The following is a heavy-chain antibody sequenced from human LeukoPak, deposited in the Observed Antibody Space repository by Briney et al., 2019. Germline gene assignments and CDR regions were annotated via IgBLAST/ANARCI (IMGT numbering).Heavy chain of an antibody. J-gene: IGHJ4*02. D-gene: IGHD6-6*01. CDR2: IYPGDSDT. Sequence: GESLKTSCKGSGYSFTSYWIGRVRQMPGKGLEWMGIIYPGDSDTRYSPSFQGQVTISADKSISTAYLQWSSLKASDTAMYYCARQPGAARLPPDYWGQGTLVTVSS. CDR1: GYSFTSYW. CDR3: ARQPGAARLPPDY. V-gene: IGHV5-51*01.